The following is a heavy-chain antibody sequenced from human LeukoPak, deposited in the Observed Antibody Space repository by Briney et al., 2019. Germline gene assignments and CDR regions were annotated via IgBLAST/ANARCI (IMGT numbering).Heavy chain of an antibody. Sequence: GGSLRLSCAASGFTFSSYSMNWVRQAPGKGLEWVSYISSSSSTIYYADSVKGRFTISRDNAKNSLYLQMNSLRAEDTAVYYCAKGYCSGGSCYFIDYWGQGTLVTVSS. CDR1: GFTFSSYS. V-gene: IGHV3-48*01. D-gene: IGHD2-15*01. CDR2: ISSSSSTI. J-gene: IGHJ4*02. CDR3: AKGYCSGGSCYFIDY.